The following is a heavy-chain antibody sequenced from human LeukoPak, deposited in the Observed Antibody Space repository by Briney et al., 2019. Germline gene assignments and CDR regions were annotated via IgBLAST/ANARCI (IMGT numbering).Heavy chain of an antibody. D-gene: IGHD1-1*01. CDR3: ARVRTGTTGYDAFDI. CDR2: IYHSGST. J-gene: IGHJ3*02. CDR1: GGSISSGGYY. Sequence: SQTLSLTCTVSGGSISSGGYYWSWIRQLPGKGLEWIGYIYHSGSTYYNPSLKSRVTISVDRSKNQFSLKLSSVTAADTAVYYCARVRTGTTGYDAFDIWGQGTMVTVSS. V-gene: IGHV4-30-2*01.